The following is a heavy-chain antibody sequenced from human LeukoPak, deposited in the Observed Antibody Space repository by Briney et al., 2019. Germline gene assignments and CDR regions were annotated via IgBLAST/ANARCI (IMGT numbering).Heavy chain of an antibody. CDR2: TSNSGYP. CDR1: GGSIRTSEDH. D-gene: IGHD3-10*01. Sequence: SETLSLTCTVSGGSIRTSEDHWTWIRQHPGKGLEWIGYTSNSGYPDSNPSLKSRVTISLDTSKNQFSLKLSSVTAADTAVYYCAREPTQPLRFGEFHPFDNWGQGTLVTVSS. V-gene: IGHV4-31*03. CDR3: AREPTQPLRFGEFHPFDN. J-gene: IGHJ4*02.